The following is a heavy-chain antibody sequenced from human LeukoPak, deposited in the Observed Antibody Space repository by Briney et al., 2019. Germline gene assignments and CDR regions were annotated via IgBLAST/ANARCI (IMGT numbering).Heavy chain of an antibody. Sequence: PGEPLRLSCAASGFSFSAYGVHWVRQAPGKGLEWVAVIWYDGSSKDYADSVKGRFTFSRDNSKNTLYLQMNSLTVEDTAVYYCARSQSSSLIDYWGQGTLVTVSS. CDR2: IWYDGSSK. V-gene: IGHV3-33*01. D-gene: IGHD6-13*01. CDR3: ARSQSSSLIDY. J-gene: IGHJ4*02. CDR1: GFSFSAYG.